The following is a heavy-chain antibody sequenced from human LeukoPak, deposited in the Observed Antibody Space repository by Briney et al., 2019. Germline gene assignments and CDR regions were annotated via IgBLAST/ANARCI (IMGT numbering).Heavy chain of an antibody. CDR1: GFTFDDYA. V-gene: IGHV3-9*01. D-gene: IGHD3-3*01. CDR3: AKAGPAFWSGNWFDP. Sequence: GGSLRLSCAASGFTFDDYAMHWVRHAPGKGLEWASGISWNSGSIGYADSVKGRFTISRDNAKNSLYLQMNSLRAEDTALYYCAKAGPAFWSGNWFDPWGQGTLVTVSS. J-gene: IGHJ5*02. CDR2: ISWNSGSI.